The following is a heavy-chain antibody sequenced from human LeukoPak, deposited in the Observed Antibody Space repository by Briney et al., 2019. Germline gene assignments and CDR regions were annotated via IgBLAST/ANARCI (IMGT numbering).Heavy chain of an antibody. CDR3: ATGHSYGYDY. D-gene: IGHD5-18*01. CDR2: VKGDGRTT. J-gene: IGHJ4*02. CDR1: GLTFSDFW. Sequence: GGSLRLSCAASGLTFSDFWMHWVRQPPGKGLVWVALVKGDGRTTIYADSVKGRFTISRDNAKNTLYLQMNSLGADDSGVYYCATGHSYGYDYWGQGVLVTVSS. V-gene: IGHV3-74*01.